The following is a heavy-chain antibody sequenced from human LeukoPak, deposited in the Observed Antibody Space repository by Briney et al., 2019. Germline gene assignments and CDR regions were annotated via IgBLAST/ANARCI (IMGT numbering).Heavy chain of an antibody. Sequence: ASVKVSCKASGYTFTGYYIHWVRQAPGQGLEWMRWINPDSGGTNYAQKFQGRVTMTRDTSITTAYMELSRLTSDDTAVYYCARGPRYGDYLDYWGQGTLVTVSS. CDR2: INPDSGGT. J-gene: IGHJ4*02. CDR3: ARGPRYGDYLDY. V-gene: IGHV1-2*02. D-gene: IGHD4-17*01. CDR1: GYTFTGYY.